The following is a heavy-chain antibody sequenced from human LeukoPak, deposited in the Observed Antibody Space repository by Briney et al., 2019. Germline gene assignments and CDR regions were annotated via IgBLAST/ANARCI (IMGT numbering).Heavy chain of an antibody. CDR3: AKAYSSSWYYGMDV. Sequence: PGGSLRLSCAASGFTFSDYYMSWLRQAPGKGLEGVSYISSSGSTIYYADSVKGRFTISRDNAKNSLYLQMNSLRAEDTAVYYCAKAYSSSWYYGMDVWGQGTTVTVSS. V-gene: IGHV3-11*01. CDR2: ISSSGSTI. CDR1: GFTFSDYY. J-gene: IGHJ6*02. D-gene: IGHD6-13*01.